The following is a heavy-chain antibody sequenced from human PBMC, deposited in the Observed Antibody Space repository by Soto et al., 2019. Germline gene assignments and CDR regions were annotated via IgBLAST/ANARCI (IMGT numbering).Heavy chain of an antibody. Sequence: EVQLVESGGGLVKPGGSLRLSCVASGFTFSNAWMTWVRQAPGKGLEWVGRIKSNSDGGTTYYAAPVEGRVTIARDDSTNTVFLQMNSLKTEDTAVYYCTTTGTIDYWGQGTLVTVSS. J-gene: IGHJ4*02. CDR2: IKSNSDGGTT. V-gene: IGHV3-15*01. CDR3: TTTGTIDY. CDR1: GFTFSNAW. D-gene: IGHD1-1*01.